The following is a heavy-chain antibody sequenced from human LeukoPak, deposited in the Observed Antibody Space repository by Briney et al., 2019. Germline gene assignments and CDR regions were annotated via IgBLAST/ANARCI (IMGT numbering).Heavy chain of an antibody. CDR3: ARDIVGATTKYWFDH. V-gene: IGHV1-2*02. CDR2: INPNSGGT. J-gene: IGHJ5*02. CDR1: GDTFTVYY. D-gene: IGHD1-26*01. Sequence: ASVTVSFTASGDTFTVYYMHWVRRAPGQGLEWMGWINPNSGGTNYAQKFQSRVTMTRDTSISTAYMELSRLRSDDTAVYYCARDIVGATTKYWFDHWGQGTLVTVSS.